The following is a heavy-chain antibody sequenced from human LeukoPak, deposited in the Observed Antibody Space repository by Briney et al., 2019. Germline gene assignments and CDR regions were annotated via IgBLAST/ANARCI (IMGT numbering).Heavy chain of an antibody. V-gene: IGHV1-18*01. D-gene: IGHD2-2*01. CDR2: ISAYNGNT. CDR1: GYTFTSYG. Sequence: ASVKVSCKASGYTFTSYGISWVRQAPGQGLEWMGWISAYNGNTNYAQKLQGRVTMTTDTSTSTAYMELRSLRSDDTAVYYCARDPPPLYCSSTSCPPPFDYWGQGTLVTVSS. CDR3: ARDPPPLYCSSTSCPPPFDY. J-gene: IGHJ4*02.